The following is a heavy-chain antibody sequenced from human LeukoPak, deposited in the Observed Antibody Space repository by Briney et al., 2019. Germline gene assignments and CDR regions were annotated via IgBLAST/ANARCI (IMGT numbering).Heavy chain of an antibody. V-gene: IGHV4-39*01. J-gene: IGHJ4*02. CDR3: ARRGSDSSWYVDY. D-gene: IGHD6-13*01. Sequence: SETLSLTCTVSGGSISSSSYYWGWIRQPPGKGLEWIGSIYYSGSTYYNPSLKSRVTISVDTSKNKFSLKLSSVTAADTAVYYCARRGSDSSWYVDYWGQGTLVTVSS. CDR1: GGSISSSSYY. CDR2: IYYSGST.